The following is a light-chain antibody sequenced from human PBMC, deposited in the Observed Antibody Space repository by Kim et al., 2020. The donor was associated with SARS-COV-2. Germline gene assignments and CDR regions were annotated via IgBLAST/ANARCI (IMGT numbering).Light chain of an antibody. Sequence: SPGQTVSITCSGDKLGDKFVTWYQQKPGKTPLLVISQDDRRPSGIPERFSGSNSGNTATLTISGTQAMDEADYYCQAWDSNTYVVFGGGTQLTVL. CDR3: QAWDSNTYVV. V-gene: IGLV3-1*01. CDR2: QDD. J-gene: IGLJ2*01. CDR1: KLGDKF.